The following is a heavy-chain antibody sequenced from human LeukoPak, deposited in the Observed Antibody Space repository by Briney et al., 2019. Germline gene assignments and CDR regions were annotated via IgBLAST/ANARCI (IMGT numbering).Heavy chain of an antibody. CDR3: GRENGESDY. J-gene: IGHJ4*02. V-gene: IGHV3-21*01. CDR2: ISGSSAFI. CDR1: GFPFTNAW. D-gene: IGHD2-8*01. Sequence: GGSLRLSCTASGFPFTNAWMNWVRQAPGKGLEWVSSISGSSAFIYYAESVKGRFTISRDNAKSSVYLQMNSLRVEDTAVYYCGRENGESDYWGQGTLVTVSS.